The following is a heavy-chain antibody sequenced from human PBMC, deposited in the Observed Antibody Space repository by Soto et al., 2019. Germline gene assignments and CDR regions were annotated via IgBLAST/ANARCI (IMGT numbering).Heavy chain of an antibody. CDR1: GFTFSSYW. CDR2: IKEDGSQK. CDR3: ARNDYYDSSGSYYGMDV. V-gene: IGHV3-7*04. J-gene: IGHJ6*02. Sequence: GGSLRLSCAASGFTFSSYWMSWVRQAPGKGLEWVANIKEDGSQKNYVDSVKGRFTISRDNAKKSLYLQMNSLRAEDTAVYYCARNDYYDSSGSYYGMDVWGQGTAVTVSS. D-gene: IGHD3-22*01.